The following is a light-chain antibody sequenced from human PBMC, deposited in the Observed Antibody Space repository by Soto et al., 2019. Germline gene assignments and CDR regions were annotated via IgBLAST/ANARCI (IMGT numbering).Light chain of an antibody. J-gene: IGKJ1*01. CDR2: DAS. CDR3: QQYNGYPWT. V-gene: IGKV1-5*01. Sequence: DIQMTQSPSTLSASVGDRVTITCRASQSINNWLAWYQQKPGKATKLLIFDASSLETGVPSRFSGSGSGTEFTLTISSLQPDDFASYYCQQYNGYPWTFGQGTKVEI. CDR1: QSINNW.